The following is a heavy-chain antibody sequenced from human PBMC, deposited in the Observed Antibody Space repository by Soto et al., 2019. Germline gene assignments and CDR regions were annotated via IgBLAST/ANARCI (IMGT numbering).Heavy chain of an antibody. CDR2: IYWDDDK. Sequence: QITLKESGPTLVKPTQTLTLTCTFSGFSLSTSGVGVGWIRQPPGKALKWLALIYWDDDKRYSPSLKSRLTITNDTAKNQVVLTMTNMDPVDTSTYYCAHTLAGGAGYYFDYWGQGTLVTVSS. V-gene: IGHV2-5*02. CDR3: AHTLAGGAGYYFDY. D-gene: IGHD3-10*01. J-gene: IGHJ4*02. CDR1: GFSLSTSGVG.